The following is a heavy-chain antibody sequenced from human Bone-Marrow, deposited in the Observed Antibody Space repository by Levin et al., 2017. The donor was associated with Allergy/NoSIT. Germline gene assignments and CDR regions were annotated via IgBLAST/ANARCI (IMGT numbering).Heavy chain of an antibody. J-gene: IGHJ4*02. CDR3: TTDEVGHCSISTCSD. D-gene: IGHD3-3*02. Sequence: TAGGSLRLSCAASGFPFSNAWMTWVRQAPGKGLEWIGRIKSQTDGGTVDYAAPVKGRFTISRDDSRDTLYLQMNSLKTEDTAVYYCTTDEVGHCSISTCSDWGQGTLVTVSS. CDR2: IKSQTDGGTV. CDR1: GFPFSNAW. V-gene: IGHV3-15*01.